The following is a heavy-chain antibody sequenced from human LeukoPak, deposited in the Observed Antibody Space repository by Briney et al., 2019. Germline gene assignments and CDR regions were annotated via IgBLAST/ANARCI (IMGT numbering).Heavy chain of an antibody. CDR3: ARDLGRPPSPHRERPNLDYYYYYYMDV. Sequence: PGGSLRLSCAASGFTFSSYWMSWVRQAPGKGLEWVANIKQDGSEKYYVDSVKGRFTISRDNAKNSLYLQMNSLRAEDTAVYYCARDLGRPPSPHRERPNLDYYYYYYMDVWGKGTTVTVSS. J-gene: IGHJ6*03. CDR1: GFTFSSYW. D-gene: IGHD1-26*01. CDR2: IKQDGSEK. V-gene: IGHV3-7*01.